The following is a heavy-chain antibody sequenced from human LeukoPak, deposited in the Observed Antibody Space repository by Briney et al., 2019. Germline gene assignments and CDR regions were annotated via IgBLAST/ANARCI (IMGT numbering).Heavy chain of an antibody. CDR3: ARGNYSDVLRYFDWLLYYYYYGMDV. Sequence: ASVKVSCKASGYTFTSYDINWVRQATGQGLEWMGWMNPNSGNTGYAQKFQGRVTMTRNTSISTAYMELSSLRSEDTAVYYCARGNYSDVLRYFDWLLYYYYYGMDVWGQGTTVTVSS. CDR2: MNPNSGNT. V-gene: IGHV1-8*01. J-gene: IGHJ6*02. D-gene: IGHD3-9*01. CDR1: GYTFTSYD.